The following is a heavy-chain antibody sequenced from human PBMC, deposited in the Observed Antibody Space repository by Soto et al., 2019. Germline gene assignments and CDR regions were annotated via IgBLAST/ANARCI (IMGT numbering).Heavy chain of an antibody. D-gene: IGHD3-9*01. CDR2: ISSSSSTI. V-gene: IGHV3-48*02. CDR3: AILPQNDILTGSPREYYYYGMDV. Sequence: GGSLRLSCAASGFTFSSYSMNWVRQAPGKGLEWVSYISSSSSTIYYADSVKGRFTISRENAKNSRYLQMNSLRDEDTAVYYCAILPQNDILTGSPREYYYYGMDVWGQGTTVTVSS. J-gene: IGHJ6*02. CDR1: GFTFSSYS.